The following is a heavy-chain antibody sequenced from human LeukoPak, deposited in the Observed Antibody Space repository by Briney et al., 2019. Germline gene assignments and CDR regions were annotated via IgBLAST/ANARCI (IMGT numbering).Heavy chain of an antibody. Sequence: ASVKVSCKASGYTFTSYDINWVRQATGQGLEWMGWMNPNSGNTGYAQKFQGRVTMTRNTSISTAYMELSSLRSEDTAVYYCATGPTSVAGPGYWGQGTLVTVSS. V-gene: IGHV1-8*01. J-gene: IGHJ4*02. CDR2: MNPNSGNT. CDR3: ATGPTSVAGPGY. D-gene: IGHD6-19*01. CDR1: GYTFTSYD.